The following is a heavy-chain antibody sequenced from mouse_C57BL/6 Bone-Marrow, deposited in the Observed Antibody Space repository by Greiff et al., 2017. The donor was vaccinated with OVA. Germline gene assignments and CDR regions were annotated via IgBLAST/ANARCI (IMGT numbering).Heavy chain of an antibody. CDR2: IWSGGST. Sequence: QVQLQQSGPGLVQPSQSLSITCTVSGFSLTSYGVHWVRQPPGKGLEWLGVIWSGGSTDYNAAFISRLSISKDNSKSQVFFKMNSLQADDTAICYCAKTGFITTVVATLDWYFDVWGTGTTVTVSA. V-gene: IGHV2-4*01. CDR1: GFSLTSYG. CDR3: AKTGFITTVVATLDWYFDV. D-gene: IGHD1-1*01. J-gene: IGHJ1*03.